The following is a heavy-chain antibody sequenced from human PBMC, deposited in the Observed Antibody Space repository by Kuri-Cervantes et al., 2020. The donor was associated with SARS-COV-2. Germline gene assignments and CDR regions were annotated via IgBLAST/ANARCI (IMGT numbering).Heavy chain of an antibody. CDR1: GDSMNNGNW. J-gene: IGHJ4*02. D-gene: IGHD5-24*01. V-gene: IGHV4-4*02. Sequence: SCDVSGDSMNNGNWWTWVRQTPGKGLEWIVDIYHNGNTNYNPSLKSRVTISVDESKNQFSLKLNSVTAADTAVYYCASLLLWQQFAHWGQGILVTVSS. CDR3: ASLLLWQQFAH. CDR2: IYHNGNT.